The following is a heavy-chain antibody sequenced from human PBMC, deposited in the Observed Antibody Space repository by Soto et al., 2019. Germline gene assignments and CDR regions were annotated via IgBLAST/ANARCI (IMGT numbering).Heavy chain of an antibody. Sequence: QLQLQESGPGLVKPSETLSLTCTVSGGSISSSSYYWGWIRQSPGKGLEWIGNIYYSGSTYYNPSLKSQVTISVDTSKNQFSLKLSSVTAADTAVYYCARRGGSSPFDYWGQGTLVTVSS. D-gene: IGHD1-26*01. V-gene: IGHV4-39*01. J-gene: IGHJ4*02. CDR3: ARRGGSSPFDY. CDR2: IYYSGST. CDR1: GGSISSSSYY.